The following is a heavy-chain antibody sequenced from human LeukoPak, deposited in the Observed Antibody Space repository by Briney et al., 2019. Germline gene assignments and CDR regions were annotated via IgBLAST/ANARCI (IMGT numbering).Heavy chain of an antibody. J-gene: IGHJ4*02. CDR3: AIPHGDFVY. V-gene: IGHV3-30*03. D-gene: IGHD4-17*01. CDR1: GFSFTSYG. CDR2: ISFDGGIK. Sequence: PGRSLRLSCAASGFSFTSYGMHWVRQAPGKGLEWVSFISFDGGIKYYGVSVKGRFTISTDDSKNTLYLHMNSLRTEDTAVYFCAIPHGDFVYWGQGMLVTVSS.